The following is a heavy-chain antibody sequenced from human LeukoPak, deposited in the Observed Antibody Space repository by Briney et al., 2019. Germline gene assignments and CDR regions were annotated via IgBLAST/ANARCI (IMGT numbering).Heavy chain of an antibody. D-gene: IGHD1-1*01. J-gene: IGHJ6*02. V-gene: IGHV3-30*18. CDR3: AKDRGTSYYYGLDV. CDR2: ISYDGNNK. CDR1: GFTFSSYG. Sequence: PGGSLRLSCAASGFTFSSYGMHWVRQAPGKGLGWVAVISYDGNNKYYADSVKGRFTISRDNSKKTLYLQMSSLRAEDTAVYYCAKDRGTSYYYGLDVWGQGTTVIVSS.